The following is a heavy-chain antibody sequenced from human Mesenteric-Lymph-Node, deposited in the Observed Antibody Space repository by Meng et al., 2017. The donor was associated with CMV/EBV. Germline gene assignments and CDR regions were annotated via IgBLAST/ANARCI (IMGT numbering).Heavy chain of an antibody. J-gene: IGHJ3*01. D-gene: IGHD2-15*01. CDR2: VSDDGNI. V-gene: IGHV4-61*08. Sequence: GGYDWSWIRQPPGKGLEWIAYVSDDGNINYNPSLKRRVTTSVDTSKNLFALKLSSVTAADTAVYFCARARAFCSGECYAGRAFDVWGQGTMVTVSS. CDR1: GGYD. CDR3: ARARAFCSGECYAGRAFDV.